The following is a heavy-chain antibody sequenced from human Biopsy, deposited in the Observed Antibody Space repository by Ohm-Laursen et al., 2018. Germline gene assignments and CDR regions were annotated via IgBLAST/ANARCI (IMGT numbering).Heavy chain of an antibody. V-gene: IGHV3-21*03. D-gene: IGHD4-17*01. CDR3: ASDLNGDPSAFDY. Sequence: SLRLSCAASGFSFNTYTMNWVRQAPGKGLEWVSSISGSSTYIHYADSVKGRFTISRDNSKNTLFLQMNSLRAADTAIYYCASDLNGDPSAFDYWGQGTPVTVSS. CDR2: ISGSSTYI. CDR1: GFSFNTYT. J-gene: IGHJ4*02.